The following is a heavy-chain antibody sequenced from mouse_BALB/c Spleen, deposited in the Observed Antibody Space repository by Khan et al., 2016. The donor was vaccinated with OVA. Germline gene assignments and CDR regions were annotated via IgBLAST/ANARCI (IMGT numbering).Heavy chain of an antibody. CDR2: ILPGSDST. D-gene: IGHD2-2*01. Sequence: VELVESGAELMKPGASVKISCKATGYTFSSYWIEWIKQRPGHGLEWIGEILPGSDSTNYNEKFKGKATFTAETSSNTVYMQLSSLTSEDSAVYCGAGMGDYGYDAWFAYWGQGTLVTVSA. V-gene: IGHV1-9*01. CDR1: GYTFSSYW. J-gene: IGHJ3*01. CDR3: AGMGDYGYDAWFAY.